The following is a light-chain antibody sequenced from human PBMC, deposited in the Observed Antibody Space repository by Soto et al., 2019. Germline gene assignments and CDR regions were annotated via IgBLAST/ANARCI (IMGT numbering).Light chain of an antibody. V-gene: IGLV1-51*01. J-gene: IGLJ1*01. CDR2: DNN. Sequence: QSVLTQPPSVSAAPGRTVTISCSGSSSNIGNSFVSWYQQLPGTAPRLLIYDNNKRPSGIPDRFSGSKSGTSATLGITGLLTGDEADYYCGAWDGGLSAFVFGTGTKLTVL. CDR3: GAWDGGLSAFV. CDR1: SSNIGNSF.